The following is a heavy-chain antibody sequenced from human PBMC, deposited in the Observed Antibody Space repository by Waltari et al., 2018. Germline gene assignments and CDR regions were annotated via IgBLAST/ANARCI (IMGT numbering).Heavy chain of an antibody. J-gene: IGHJ6*02. CDR3: AREILRNVDWSHYALDV. V-gene: IGHV3-7*01. Sequence: EVQLVESGGGLVQPGGALRLSCAASGFCLGSYWMHWVRRAPGKGLGWGANMRGDGREKYYAASVKGRFTISRDNAGNSLFRQMNSVRAEDTGVYYCAREILRNVDWSHYALDVWGPGTTVTVAS. D-gene: IGHD3-9*01. CDR1: GFCLGSYW. CDR2: MRGDGREK.